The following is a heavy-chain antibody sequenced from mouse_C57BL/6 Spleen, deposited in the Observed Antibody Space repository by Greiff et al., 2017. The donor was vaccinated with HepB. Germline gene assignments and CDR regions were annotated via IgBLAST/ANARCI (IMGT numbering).Heavy chain of an antibody. J-gene: IGHJ4*01. V-gene: IGHV1-81*01. Sequence: QVQLKESGAELARPGASVKLSCKASGYTFTSYGISWVKQRTGQGLEWIGEIYPRSGNTYYNEKFKGKATLTADKSSSTAYMELRSLTSEDSAVYFCASPPDAMDYWGQGTSVTVSS. CDR3: ASPPDAMDY. CDR2: IYPRSGNT. CDR1: GYTFTSYG.